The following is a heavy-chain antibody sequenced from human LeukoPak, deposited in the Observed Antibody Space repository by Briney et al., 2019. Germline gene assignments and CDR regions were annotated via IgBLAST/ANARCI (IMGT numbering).Heavy chain of an antibody. CDR3: ARRFYYDRIGHSEF. CDR1: AGTISNFT. J-gene: IGHJ4*02. V-gene: IGHV1-69*08. D-gene: IGHD3-22*01. CDR2: ILPVLGTA. Sequence: SVKVSCKPSAGTISNFTITWVRQAPGQGLEWMGRILPVLGTANYAQRFQGRVTFTADISTSTAYMDLSSLRSEDTAVYYCARRFYYDRIGHSEFWGQGTLISVSS.